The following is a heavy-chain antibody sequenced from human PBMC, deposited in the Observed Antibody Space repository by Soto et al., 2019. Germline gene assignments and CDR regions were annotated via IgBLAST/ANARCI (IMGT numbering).Heavy chain of an antibody. V-gene: IGHV1-69*12. Sequence: QVQLVQSGAEVKKPGSSVKVSCKASGGTFSTYVISWVRQAPGQGLEWMGGIIPIFGTANYAQKFQGRVTISADASTSTAYMELSSLRSADTAVYYCASLISILNPFDYWAQGTLVTVSS. CDR1: GGTFSTYV. J-gene: IGHJ4*02. CDR3: ASLISILNPFDY. D-gene: IGHD3-3*01. CDR2: IIPIFGTA.